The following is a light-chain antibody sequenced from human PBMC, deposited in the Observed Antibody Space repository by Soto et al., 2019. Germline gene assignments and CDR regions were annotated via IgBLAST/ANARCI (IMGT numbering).Light chain of an antibody. J-gene: IGLJ2*01. V-gene: IGLV4-69*02. Sequence: QPVLTQSPSASASLGASVKLTCTLSSGHSRYAIAWHQQQPEKGPRYLMKLNSDGSHSKGDGIPDRFSGSTSGAERYLTISSLQSEDEADYYCQTWGTGIVVFGGGTKFTVL. CDR2: LNSDGSH. CDR1: SGHSRYA. CDR3: QTWGTGIVV.